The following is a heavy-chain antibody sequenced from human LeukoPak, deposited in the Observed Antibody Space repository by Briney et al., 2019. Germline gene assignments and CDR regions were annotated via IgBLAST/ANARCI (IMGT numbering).Heavy chain of an antibody. CDR2: ISAYNGNT. CDR1: GYTFTSYG. V-gene: IGHV1-18*01. CDR3: ARALEIYDYVWGSYRPYYFDY. Sequence: ASVKVSCKASGYTFTSYGISWVRQAPGHGLEWMGWISAYNGNTNYAQKLQGRVTMTTDTSTSTAYTELRSLRSDDTAVYYCARALEIYDYVWGSYRPYYFDYWGQGTLVTVSS. D-gene: IGHD3-16*02. J-gene: IGHJ4*02.